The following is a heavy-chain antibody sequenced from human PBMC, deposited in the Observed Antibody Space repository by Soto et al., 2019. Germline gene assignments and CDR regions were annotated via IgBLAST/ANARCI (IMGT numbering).Heavy chain of an antibody. CDR1: GASLGNYY. J-gene: IGHJ6*02. Sequence: SEPLSLTFTVSGASLGNYYWFWIRQPVGKGLEWIGRVSSSGNTNANPTLNSRATMSIDTSKNQFSLRLRSVTAADTAVYYCARAEDEILTGSYAMDVWGQGTTVTVSS. V-gene: IGHV4-4*07. CDR3: ARAEDEILTGSYAMDV. D-gene: IGHD3-9*01. CDR2: VSSSGNT.